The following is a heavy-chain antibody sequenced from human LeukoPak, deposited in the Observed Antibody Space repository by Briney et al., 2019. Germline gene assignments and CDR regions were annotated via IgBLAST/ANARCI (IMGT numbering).Heavy chain of an antibody. Sequence: ASVKVSCKASGYTFTSYYMHWVRQAPGQGLEWMGIINPNGGSTSYAQKFQGRVTTTRDTSTSTVYMELSSLRSEDTAVYYCARVGTVVTFAFGIWGQGTMVTVSS. CDR2: INPNGGST. CDR1: GYTFTSYY. V-gene: IGHV1-46*03. J-gene: IGHJ3*02. CDR3: ARVGTVVTFAFGI. D-gene: IGHD4-23*01.